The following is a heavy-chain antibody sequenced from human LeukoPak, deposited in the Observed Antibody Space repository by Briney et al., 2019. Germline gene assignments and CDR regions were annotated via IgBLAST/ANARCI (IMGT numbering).Heavy chain of an antibody. V-gene: IGHV1-18*01. Sequence: ASVKVSCKSSGYIFTSYGISWVRQARGQGLEGMGWISAYKGNKNYAQKLKGRVHMPTDTSTRTAYMELSSLRSDHTALYYCARDFGPAAAADNWGQGTLVTVSS. CDR2: ISAYKGNK. CDR3: ARDFGPAAAADN. CDR1: GYIFTSYG. J-gene: IGHJ4*02. D-gene: IGHD6-13*01.